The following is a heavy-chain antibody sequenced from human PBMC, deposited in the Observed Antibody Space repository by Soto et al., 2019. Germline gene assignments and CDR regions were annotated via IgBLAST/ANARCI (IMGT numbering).Heavy chain of an antibody. D-gene: IGHD5-12*01. J-gene: IGHJ4*02. Sequence: SLRHSCASSLFTFSSYAMSLVRQSPLKWLEWVSAISGSVGSTYYADSVKGRFTISRDNSKNTLYLQMNSLRAEDTAVYYCAKVGYSGYDYPHYFEYWGQGTPVTVSS. CDR3: AKVGYSGYDYPHYFEY. CDR2: ISGSVGST. CDR1: LFTFSSYA. V-gene: IGHV3-23*01.